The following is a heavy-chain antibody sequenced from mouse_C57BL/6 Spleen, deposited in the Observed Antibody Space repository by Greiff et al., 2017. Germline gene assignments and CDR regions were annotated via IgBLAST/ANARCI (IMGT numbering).Heavy chain of an antibody. CDR3: ARWDYYGSSCLDY. CDR2: IYPRDGST. CDR1: GYTFTDHT. D-gene: IGHD1-1*01. Sequence: VKLQESDAELVKPGASVKISCKVSGYTFTDHTIHWMKQRPEQGLEWIGYIYPRDGSTKYNEKFKGKATLTADKSSSTAYMQLNSLTSEGSAVYFCARWDYYGSSCLDYWGQGTTLTVSS. V-gene: IGHV1-78*01. J-gene: IGHJ2*01.